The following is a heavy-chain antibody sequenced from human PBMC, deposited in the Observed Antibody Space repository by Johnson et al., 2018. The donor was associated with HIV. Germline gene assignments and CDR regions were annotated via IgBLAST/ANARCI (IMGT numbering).Heavy chain of an antibody. D-gene: IGHD1-26*01. V-gene: IGHV3-30*04. CDR2: ISYDGSDK. CDR1: RFTFSSFA. J-gene: IGHJ3*01. CDR3: ARGSPRWEPLWGGAFDF. Sequence: QVQLVESGGGVVQPGRSLRLSCVASRFTFSSFAMHWVRQAPGKGLEWVAVISYDGSDKYSADSVKGRFTISRDSSKNTLYLQMSSLRAEDTAVYYCARGSPRWEPLWGGAFDFWGQGTMVTVSS.